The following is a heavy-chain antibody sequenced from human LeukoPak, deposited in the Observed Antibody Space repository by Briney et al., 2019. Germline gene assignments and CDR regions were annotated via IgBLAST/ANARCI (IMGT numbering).Heavy chain of an antibody. CDR2: INPNSGGT. V-gene: IGHV1-2*06. J-gene: IGHJ4*02. CDR1: GYTFTGYY. D-gene: IGHD1-26*01. CDR3: VVDGSYYFDY. Sequence: ASVKVSCKASGYTFTGYYMHWVRQAPGQGLEWMGRINPNSGGTNYAQKFQGRVTMTRDTSISTAYMELSRLRSDDAAVYYCVVDGSYYFDYWGQGTLVTVSS.